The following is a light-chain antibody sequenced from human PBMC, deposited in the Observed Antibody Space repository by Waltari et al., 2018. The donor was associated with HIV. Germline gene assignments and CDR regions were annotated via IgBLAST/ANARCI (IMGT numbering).Light chain of an antibody. CDR2: GAS. J-gene: IGKJ4*01. Sequence: EIVLTQSPGTLSLSPGERATLSCRARQSVSSSYLAWYQQKLGPAPRLLIYGASSRATGIPDRFSGSGSGTDFTLTISRLEPEDFAVYYCHQYGSSPETFGGGTKVEIK. V-gene: IGKV3-20*01. CDR1: QSVSSSY. CDR3: HQYGSSPET.